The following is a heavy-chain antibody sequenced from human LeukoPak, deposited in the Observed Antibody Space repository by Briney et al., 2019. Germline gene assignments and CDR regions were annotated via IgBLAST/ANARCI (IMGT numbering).Heavy chain of an antibody. J-gene: IGHJ5*02. CDR2: INHSGST. CDR3: ARGFKGNAQVWFDP. Sequence: SETLSFTCAVYGGSFSGYYWSWIRQPPGKGLEWVGEINHSGSTNYNPSLKSRVTISVDTSKNQFSLKLSSVTAADTAVYYCARGFKGNAQVWFDPWGQGTLVTVSS. V-gene: IGHV4-34*01. D-gene: IGHD4-23*01. CDR1: GGSFSGYY.